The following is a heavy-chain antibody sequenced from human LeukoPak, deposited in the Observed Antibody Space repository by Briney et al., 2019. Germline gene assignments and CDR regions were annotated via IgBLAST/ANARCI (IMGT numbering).Heavy chain of an antibody. CDR2: ISYDGSNK. Sequence: GRSLRLSCAASGFTFSSYAMHWVSQAPGKGLEWVAVISYDGSNKYYADSVKGRFTISRDNSKTTLYLQMTSLRAEDTAVYYCARDGDTAMSRRFFDYWGQGTLVTVSS. V-gene: IGHV3-30*04. CDR3: ARDGDTAMSRRFFDY. J-gene: IGHJ4*02. D-gene: IGHD5-18*01. CDR1: GFTFSSYA.